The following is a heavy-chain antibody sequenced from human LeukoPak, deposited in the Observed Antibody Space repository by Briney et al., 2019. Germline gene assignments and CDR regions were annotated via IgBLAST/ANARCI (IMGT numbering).Heavy chain of an antibody. J-gene: IGHJ4*02. D-gene: IGHD5-18*01. Sequence: SETLSLICTVSGGSISSSSSYWGWIRQPPGKGLEWIGTTYNSWRNYYNPSLKSRVTISGDTSKNQFSLKVTSVTAADTAVYYCARFSGYIYGYDYWGQGTLVTVSS. V-gene: IGHV4-39*01. CDR1: GGSISSSSSY. CDR3: ARFSGYIYGYDY. CDR2: TYNSWRN.